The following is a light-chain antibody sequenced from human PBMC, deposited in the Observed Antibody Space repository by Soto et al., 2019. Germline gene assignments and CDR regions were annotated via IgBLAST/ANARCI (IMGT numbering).Light chain of an antibody. Sequence: IVLTQSQSTLSLSPRQRATLSCRASQSVSSYLAWYQQKPGQAPRLLIYDASNRATGIPARFSGSGSGTDFTLTISSLEPEDFAVYYCQQRSNWPITFGQGTRLEIK. V-gene: IGKV3-11*01. J-gene: IGKJ5*01. CDR3: QQRSNWPIT. CDR1: QSVSSY. CDR2: DAS.